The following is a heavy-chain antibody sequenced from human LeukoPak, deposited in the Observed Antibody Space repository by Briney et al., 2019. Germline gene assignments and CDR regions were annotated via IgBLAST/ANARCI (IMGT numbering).Heavy chain of an antibody. J-gene: IGHJ5*02. CDR3: ARDLVVSEPYNWFDP. CDR1: GFTFSDYY. Sequence: GGSLRLSCAASGFTFSDYYMSWIRQAPGKGLEWVSYISSSGSTIYYADSGKGRFTTSRDNAKNSLYLQMNSLRAEDTAVYYCARDLVVSEPYNWFDPWGQGTLVTVPS. CDR2: ISSSGSTI. V-gene: IGHV3-11*01. D-gene: IGHD2-15*01.